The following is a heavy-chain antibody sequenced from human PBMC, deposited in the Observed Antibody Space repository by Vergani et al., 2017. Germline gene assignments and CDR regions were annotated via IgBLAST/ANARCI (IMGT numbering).Heavy chain of an antibody. Sequence: QVQLVESGGNVVQSGTSLRLSCAASGFSFGSYGMHWVRQSPGKGLEWVAVISNDGGNKYYADSVKGRFTISKDISKNTLYLQMNSLRGDDTGVYYCARETRDTPSSLDYWGQGTLVSVSS. CDR2: ISNDGGNK. D-gene: IGHD5-18*01. J-gene: IGHJ4*02. V-gene: IGHV3-30*03. CDR1: GFSFGSYG. CDR3: ARETRDTPSSLDY.